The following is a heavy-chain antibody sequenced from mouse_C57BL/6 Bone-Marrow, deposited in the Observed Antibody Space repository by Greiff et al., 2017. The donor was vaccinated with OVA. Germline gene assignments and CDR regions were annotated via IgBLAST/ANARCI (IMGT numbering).Heavy chain of an antibody. CDR2: IDPSDSYT. V-gene: IGHV1-50*01. D-gene: IGHD1-1*01. CDR3: AREDFYYGSSYRWFAY. J-gene: IGHJ3*01. CDR1: GYTFTSYW. Sequence: VQLQQPGAELVKPGASVKLSCKASGYTFTSYWMQWVKQRPGQGLEWIGEIDPSDSYTNYNQKFKGKATLTVDTSSSTAYMQLSSLTSEDSAVYYCAREDFYYGSSYRWFAYWGQGTLVTVSA.